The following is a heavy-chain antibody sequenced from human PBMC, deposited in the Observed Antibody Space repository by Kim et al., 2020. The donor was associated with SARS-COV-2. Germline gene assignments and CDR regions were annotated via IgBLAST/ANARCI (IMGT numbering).Heavy chain of an antibody. J-gene: IGHJ3*02. CDR3: ARVVDIVVVPCAKGCIDI. V-gene: IGHV3-23*01. D-gene: IGHD2-2*03. Sequence: KGRLTTSRDHSKNTLYLQMNSLRAEDTAVYYCARVVDIVVVPCAKGCIDIWGEGTMVTVSS.